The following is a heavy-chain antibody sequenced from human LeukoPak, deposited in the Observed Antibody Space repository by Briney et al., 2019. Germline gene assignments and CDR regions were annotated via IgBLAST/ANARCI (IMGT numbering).Heavy chain of an antibody. CDR3: VADSENWSGGDF. D-gene: IGHD3-10*01. CDR2: IDSAGARI. J-gene: IGHJ4*02. Sequence: PGGSLRLSCAGSGFGFSGYWIHWVRQVPGKGLAWVSRIDSAGARIQYAGSVKGRFTISRDNAKNTVYIQMNSLRPEDTAVYYCVADSENWSGGDFWGQGTLVTVSS. V-gene: IGHV3-74*01. CDR1: GFGFSGYW.